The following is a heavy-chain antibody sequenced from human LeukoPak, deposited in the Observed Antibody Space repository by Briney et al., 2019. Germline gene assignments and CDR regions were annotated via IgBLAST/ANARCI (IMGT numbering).Heavy chain of an antibody. D-gene: IGHD6-19*01. Sequence: ASVKVSCKASGYTFTGYYMHWVRQAPGQGLEWMGWINPNSGGTNYAQKFQGRVTMTRDTSISTAYMELSRLRSDDTAVYYCARVLAVAVTIWFDPWGQGTLVTVSS. CDR1: GYTFTGYY. CDR2: INPNSGGT. CDR3: ARVLAVAVTIWFDP. J-gene: IGHJ5*02. V-gene: IGHV1-2*02.